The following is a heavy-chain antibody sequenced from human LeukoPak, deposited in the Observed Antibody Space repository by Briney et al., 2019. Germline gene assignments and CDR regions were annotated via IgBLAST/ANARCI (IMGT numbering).Heavy chain of an antibody. CDR3: ARGLFYDSSGYTNLNY. D-gene: IGHD3-22*01. J-gene: IGHJ4*02. Sequence: AAVKVSCKASGYTFTSYDINWVRQATGQGLEWMGWVNPNSGNTGYAQKFQGRVTMTRNTSISTAYMELSSLRSEDTAVYYCARGLFYDSSGYTNLNYWGQGTLVTVSS. CDR2: VNPNSGNT. CDR1: GYTFTSYD. V-gene: IGHV1-8*01.